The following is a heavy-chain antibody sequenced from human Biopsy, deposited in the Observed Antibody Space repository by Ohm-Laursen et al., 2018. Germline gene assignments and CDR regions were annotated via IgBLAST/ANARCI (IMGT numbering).Heavy chain of an antibody. CDR2: INPSGSTT. J-gene: IGHJ4*02. CDR3: ARNTGWYGDLYYFDY. D-gene: IGHD6-19*01. Sequence: ASVKVSCKASGYSFTSYYMHWVRQAPGQGLEWMGMINPSGSTTSYPQIFQGRVTMTRDTAKSTVYMELSSLRSADTAVYFCARNTGWYGDLYYFDYWGQGTLVTVSS. V-gene: IGHV1-46*01. CDR1: GYSFTSYY.